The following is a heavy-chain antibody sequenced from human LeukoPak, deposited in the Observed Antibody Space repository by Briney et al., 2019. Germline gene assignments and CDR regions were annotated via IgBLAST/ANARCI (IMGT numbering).Heavy chain of an antibody. J-gene: IGHJ5*02. CDR2: ITSSRGSI. CDR3: ARDQHSDSVNWFDP. V-gene: IGHV3-21*01. Sequence: GGALRLSCVASGFTLSSYTMNWVRQTPGKGLEWVSSITSSRGSIYYADSVKGRFIISRDNAKNSLYLQMNSLRVAETAVYYWARDQHSDSVNWFDPWGQGTQVTVSS. CDR1: GFTLSSYT. D-gene: IGHD1-26*01.